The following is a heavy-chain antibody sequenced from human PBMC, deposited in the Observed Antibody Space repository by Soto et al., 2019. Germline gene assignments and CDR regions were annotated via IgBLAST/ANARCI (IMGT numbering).Heavy chain of an antibody. V-gene: IGHV3-7*01. CDR2: INPNGSAK. Sequence: EVQLVESGGYLVQPGGSLRLSCAASGFTFNGFWMSWVRQAPGKGLEWVANINPNGSAKKYVDSVEGRFTISRDNAKKSLDLYMTSLRVEDTAIYYCAREGKWGQGTLVAVSS. CDR3: AREGK. CDR1: GFTFNGFW. J-gene: IGHJ4*02.